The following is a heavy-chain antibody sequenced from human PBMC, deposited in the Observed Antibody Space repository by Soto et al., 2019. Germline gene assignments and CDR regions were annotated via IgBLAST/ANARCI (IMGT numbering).Heavy chain of an antibody. CDR1: GGSISSYY. V-gene: IGHV4-59*08. J-gene: IGHJ4*02. D-gene: IGHD5-18*01. CDR2: IYYSGST. Sequence: SETLSLTCTVSGGSISSYYWSWIRQPPGKGLEWIGYIYYSGSTNYNPSLKSRVTISVDTSKNQFSLKLSSVTAADTAVYYCARHDNSYGYFYFDYWGQGTLVTIS. CDR3: ARHDNSYGYFYFDY.